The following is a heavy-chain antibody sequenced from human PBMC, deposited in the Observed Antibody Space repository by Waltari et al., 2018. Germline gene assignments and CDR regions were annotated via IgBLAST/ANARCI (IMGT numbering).Heavy chain of an antibody. CDR1: GFDVSSSY. J-gene: IGHJ4*02. CDR2: IHSGGNT. D-gene: IGHD4-17*01. Sequence: EVQLVESGGGLLQRGGYLRLSCAGSGFDVSSSYMNWVRQAPGKGLGCFSGIHSGGNTYDADSVKVRFTISRDNSKNTLYLQMNSLRAEDTAVYYCAKDRSYGHSLANWGQGTLVTVSS. V-gene: IGHV3-53*01. CDR3: AKDRSYGHSLAN.